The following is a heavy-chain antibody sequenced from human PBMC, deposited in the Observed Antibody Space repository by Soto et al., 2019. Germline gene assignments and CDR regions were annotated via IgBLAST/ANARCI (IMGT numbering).Heavy chain of an antibody. Sequence: GESLKFSCKGSGNSFTSYWIGWVRQMPAKRLQWMGIIYPGDSDTRYSPSFQGQVTISADKSISTAYLQWSSLKASDTAMYYCATVGYCSSTSCYSYFQHWGQGTLVTVSS. D-gene: IGHD2-2*02. V-gene: IGHV5-51*03. J-gene: IGHJ1*01. CDR1: GNSFTSYW. CDR3: ATVGYCSSTSCYSYFQH. CDR2: IYPGDSDT.